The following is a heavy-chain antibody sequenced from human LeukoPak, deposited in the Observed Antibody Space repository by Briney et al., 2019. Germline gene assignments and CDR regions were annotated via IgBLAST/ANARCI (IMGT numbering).Heavy chain of an antibody. V-gene: IGHV4-38-2*02. Sequence: SETLSLTCTVSGYSISSGYYWGWIRQPPGKGLEWIGSIYHSGSTYYNPSLKSRVTISVDTSKNQFSLKLSSVTAADTAVYYCARARYCSSTSCYTRGYYYYMDGWGKGTTVTVSS. CDR3: ARARYCSSTSCYTRGYYYYMDG. CDR2: IYHSGST. D-gene: IGHD2-2*02. CDR1: GYSISSGYY. J-gene: IGHJ6*03.